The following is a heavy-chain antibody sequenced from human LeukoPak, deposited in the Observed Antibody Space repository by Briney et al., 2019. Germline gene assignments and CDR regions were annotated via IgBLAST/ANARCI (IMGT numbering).Heavy chain of an antibody. J-gene: IGHJ4*02. CDR3: AGLPRDYVWGSYLY. V-gene: IGHV3-48*03. CDR1: GFTFSSYE. Sequence: GGSLRPSCAASGFTFSSYEMNWVRQAPGKGLEWVSYISSSGSTIYHADSVKGRFTISRDNAKNSLYLQMNSLRAEDTAVYYCAGLPRDYVWGSYLYWGQGTLVTVSS. CDR2: ISSSGSTI. D-gene: IGHD3-16*02.